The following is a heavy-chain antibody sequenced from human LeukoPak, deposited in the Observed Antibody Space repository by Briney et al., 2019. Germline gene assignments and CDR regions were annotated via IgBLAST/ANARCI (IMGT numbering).Heavy chain of an antibody. V-gene: IGHV3-23*01. CDR3: ARGRVPAAFDY. CDR2: ICGHGISI. CDR1: GFTFSNYA. Sequence: PGGSLRLSCEASGFTFSNYAMSWVRQAPGKGLEWVSGICGHGISIYYADSVKGRFTISRDNSKSTLYLVMNSLRAEDTAVYYCARGRVPAAFDYWGQGTLVTVSS. J-gene: IGHJ4*02. D-gene: IGHD2-2*01.